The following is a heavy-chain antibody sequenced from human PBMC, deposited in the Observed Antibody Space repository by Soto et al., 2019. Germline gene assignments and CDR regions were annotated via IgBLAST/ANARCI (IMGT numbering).Heavy chain of an antibody. CDR2: ISYDGSNK. CDR3: AKDPGYCSGGSCFDY. Sequence: XLRLSCAGSGFTFSMYGMHWVRQSPGKGLEWVAVISYDGSNKYYADSVKGRFTISRDNSKNTLYLQMNSLRAEDTAVYYCAKDPGYCSGGSCFDYWGQGTLVTVSS. CDR1: GFTFSMYG. V-gene: IGHV3-30*18. J-gene: IGHJ4*02. D-gene: IGHD2-15*01.